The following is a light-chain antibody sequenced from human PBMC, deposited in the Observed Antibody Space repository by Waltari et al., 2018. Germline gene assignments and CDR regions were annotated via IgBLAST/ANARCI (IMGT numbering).Light chain of an antibody. J-gene: IGLJ3*02. V-gene: IGLV3-25*03. CDR3: QSADTRSSFWV. CDR1: ALAKEY. CDR2: RDS. Sequence: SYELTQPTSVSVSPGQTARNNCDGSALAKEYAFWYQQKPGQAAVLVIYRDSERPSWIPERFSGSNSGTTVTLTISGVQAEDEADYYCQSADTRSSFWVFGGGTKLTVV.